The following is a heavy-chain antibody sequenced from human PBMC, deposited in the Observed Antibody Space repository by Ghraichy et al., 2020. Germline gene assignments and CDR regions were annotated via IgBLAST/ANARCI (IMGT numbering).Heavy chain of an antibody. CDR1: GYTFNGYY. CDR2: INFNDGRT. D-gene: IGHD5-24*01. Sequence: ASVKVSCKPSGYTFNGYYIHWLRQAPGHGLEWLGIINFNDGRTHYAQKFQGRVTVTRDTSTSTVYMELSSLRSEDPAFYYCFREIDGAADFWGQGTLVTVSS. CDR3: FREIDGAADF. V-gene: IGHV1-46*02. J-gene: IGHJ4*02.